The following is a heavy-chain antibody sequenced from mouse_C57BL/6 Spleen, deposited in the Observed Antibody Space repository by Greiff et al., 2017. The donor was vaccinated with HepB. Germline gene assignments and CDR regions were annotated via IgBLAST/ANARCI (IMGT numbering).Heavy chain of an antibody. V-gene: IGHV2-6*01. CDR1: GFSLTSYG. CDR3: ARSYEYGSSYAMDY. J-gene: IGHJ4*01. D-gene: IGHD1-1*01. Sequence: VLLVESGPGLVAPSQSLSITCTVSGFSLTSYGVDWVRQSPGKGLEWLGVIWGVGSTNYNSDHKSRLSSSKDNSKCQVFFKMNSLQTDDTAMYYCARSYEYGSSYAMDYWGQGTSVTVSS. CDR2: IWGVGST.